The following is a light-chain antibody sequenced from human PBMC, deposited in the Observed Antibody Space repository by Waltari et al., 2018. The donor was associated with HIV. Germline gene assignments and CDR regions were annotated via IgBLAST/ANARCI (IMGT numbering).Light chain of an antibody. J-gene: IGKJ2*03. Sequence: SASVGDRVTITCRASQSISNYLNWYQQKPGKAPKLLIYDTSNLETGVPSRFSGSGSGTDFTFTISSLQTEDIATYYCQQYANLPYSFGRGTKLEI. CDR1: QSISNY. CDR3: QQYANLPYS. CDR2: DTS. V-gene: IGKV1-33*01.